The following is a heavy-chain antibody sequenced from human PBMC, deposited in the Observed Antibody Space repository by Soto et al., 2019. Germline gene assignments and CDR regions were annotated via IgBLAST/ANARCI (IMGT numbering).Heavy chain of an antibody. CDR1: GFTFRSFT. J-gene: IGHJ5*02. CDR2: ISSNSAYI. V-gene: IGHV3-21*01. CDR3: TRDASRDSSARGWFDP. Sequence: GGSLRLSCAASGFTFRSFTMNWVRQAPGKGLEWVSTISSNSAYIYYTDALRGRFTISRDNAKNSLHLQMNSLRAEDTAVYYCTRDASRDSSARGWFDPWGPGTLITVSS. D-gene: IGHD6-13*01.